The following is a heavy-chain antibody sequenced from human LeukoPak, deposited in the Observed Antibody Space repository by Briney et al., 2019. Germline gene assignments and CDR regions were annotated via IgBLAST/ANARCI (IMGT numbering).Heavy chain of an antibody. D-gene: IGHD6-13*01. J-gene: IGHJ1*01. Sequence: GGSLRLSCAASGFTFNDYAMHWVRHAPGKGLEWVSLISWDSGNTYYADSVKGRFTISRDNSKNSLSLQMNSLRAEDTALYYCAKGPGAAVGKRYIQHWGQGTLVTVSS. CDR3: AKGPGAAVGKRYIQH. CDR1: GFTFNDYA. CDR2: ISWDSGNT. V-gene: IGHV3-43D*03.